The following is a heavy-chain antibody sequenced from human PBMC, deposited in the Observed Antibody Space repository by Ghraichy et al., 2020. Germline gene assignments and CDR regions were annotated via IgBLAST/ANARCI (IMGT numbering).Heavy chain of an antibody. V-gene: IGHV1-3*01. J-gene: IGHJ6*02. CDR1: GYTFTSYA. D-gene: IGHD4-17*01. CDR2: INAGNGNT. Sequence: ASVKVSCKASGYTFTSYAMHWVRQAPGQRLEWMGWINAGNGNTKYSQKFQGRVTITRDTSASTAYMELSSLRSEDTAVYYCARDLDYGDYYYGMDVWGQGTTVTVSS. CDR3: ARDLDYGDYYYGMDV.